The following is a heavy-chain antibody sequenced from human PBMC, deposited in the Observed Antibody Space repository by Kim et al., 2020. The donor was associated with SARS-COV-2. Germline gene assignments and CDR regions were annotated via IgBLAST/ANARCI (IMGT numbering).Heavy chain of an antibody. CDR3: ARDRGGYDTDY. V-gene: IGHV3-11*05. CDR1: GFTFSDYY. CDR2: ISSSSSYT. Sequence: GGSLRLSCAASGFTFSDYYMSWIRQAPGKGLEWVSYISSSSSYTNYADSVKGRFTISRDNAKNSLYLQMNSLRAEDTAVYYCARDRGGYDTDYWGQGTLVTVSS. J-gene: IGHJ4*02. D-gene: IGHD5-12*01.